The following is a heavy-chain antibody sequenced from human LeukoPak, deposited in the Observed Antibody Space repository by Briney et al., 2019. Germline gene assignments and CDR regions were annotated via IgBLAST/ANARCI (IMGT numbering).Heavy chain of an antibody. V-gene: IGHV4-59*12. J-gene: IGHJ4*02. D-gene: IGHD6-19*01. CDR2: IYSSGST. CDR1: GGSISSYY. Sequence: SETLSLTCTVSGGSISSYYWSWIRQPPGKGLEWIGYIYSSGSTSYNPSLNSRVTISIDRSKNQFSLKLSSVTAADTAVYFCARVYSSGWSFFDYWGQGTLVTVSS. CDR3: ARVYSSGWSFFDY.